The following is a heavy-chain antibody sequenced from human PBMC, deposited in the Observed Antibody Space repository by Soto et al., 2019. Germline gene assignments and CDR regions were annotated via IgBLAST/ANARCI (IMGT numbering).Heavy chain of an antibody. D-gene: IGHD3-10*01. CDR3: ARRVPSRSGADYYGMDV. Sequence: AESLKISCKVYGYIFSNHWIAWVRKKAGGGLEWIGIIYPGNSDTIYSPPFQCQVTFSVYKSISTVYLQWTTVEASDTAIYYCARRVPSRSGADYYGMDVWGQGTTVTVSS. CDR1: GYIFSNHW. CDR2: IYPGNSDT. J-gene: IGHJ6*02. V-gene: IGHV5-51*01.